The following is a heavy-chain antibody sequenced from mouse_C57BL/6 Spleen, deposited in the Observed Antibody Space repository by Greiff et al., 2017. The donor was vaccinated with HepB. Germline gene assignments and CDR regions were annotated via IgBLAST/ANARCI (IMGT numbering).Heavy chain of an antibody. D-gene: IGHD1-1*01. CDR2: ISYDGSN. CDR3: ARIYYYGSSYGAMDY. J-gene: IGHJ4*01. Sequence: EVQLQESGPGLVKPSQSLSLTCSVTGYSITSGYYWNWIRQFPGNKLEWMGYISYDGSNNYNPSLKNRISITRDTSKNQFFLKLNSVTTEDTATYYCARIYYYGSSYGAMDYWGQGTSVTVSS. V-gene: IGHV3-6*01. CDR1: GYSITSGYY.